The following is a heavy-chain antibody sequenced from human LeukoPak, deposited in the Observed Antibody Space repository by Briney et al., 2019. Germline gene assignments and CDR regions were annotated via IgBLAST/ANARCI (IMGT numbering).Heavy chain of an antibody. Sequence: GRSLRLSCAASGFIFSSYGMNWVRQAPGKGLEWVALIWYDGTNEYYTDSVKGRFTISRANSKNTPYLQMNSLRAEDTAVYYCARVPYCSGGRCSSWIDHWGQGTLVTVSS. D-gene: IGHD2-15*01. CDR2: IWYDGTNE. J-gene: IGHJ4*02. CDR3: ARVPYCSGGRCSSWIDH. V-gene: IGHV3-33*01. CDR1: GFIFSSYG.